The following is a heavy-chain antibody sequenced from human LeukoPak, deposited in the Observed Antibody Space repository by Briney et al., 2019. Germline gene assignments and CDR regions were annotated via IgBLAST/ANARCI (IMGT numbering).Heavy chain of an antibody. CDR3: ARGKHYDSSGYRPRGFDY. D-gene: IGHD3-22*01. CDR1: GYTLTGYY. V-gene: IGHV1-2*02. CDR2: INPNSGGT. Sequence: ASVKVCCKASGYTLTGYYMHWVRQAPGQGVEWMGWINPNSGGTNYAQKFQGRVTMTRDTSISTAYMELSRLRSDDTAVYYCARGKHYDSSGYRPRGFDYWGQGTLVTVSS. J-gene: IGHJ4*02.